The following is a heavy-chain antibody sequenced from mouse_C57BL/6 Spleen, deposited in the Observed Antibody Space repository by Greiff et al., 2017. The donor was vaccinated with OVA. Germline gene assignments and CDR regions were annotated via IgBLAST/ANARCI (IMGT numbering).Heavy chain of an antibody. D-gene: IGHD2-3*01. V-gene: IGHV1-82*01. CDR1: GYAFSSSW. Sequence: QVQLQQSGPELVKPGASVKISCKASGYAFSSSWMNWVKQRPGKGLEWIGRIYPGDGDTNYNGKFKGKATLTADKSSSTAYMQLSSLTSEDSAVYFCAKGGYDGYYDYFDYWGQGTTLTVSS. J-gene: IGHJ2*01. CDR2: IYPGDGDT. CDR3: AKGGYDGYYDYFDY.